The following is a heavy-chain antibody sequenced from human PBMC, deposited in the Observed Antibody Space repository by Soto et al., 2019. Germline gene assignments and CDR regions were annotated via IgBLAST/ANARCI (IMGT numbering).Heavy chain of an antibody. CDR1: GFTFSNYD. J-gene: IGHJ1*01. V-gene: IGHV3-13*01. CDR3: ATGPAGYCFTTSCYSYFQH. Sequence: GGSLRLSCAASGFTFSNYDMHWVRQVTGKGLEWVSAIGAAGDTYYPDSVKGRFTISRENAKNSLYLQMTSLRSEDTAVYYCATGPAGYCFTTSCYSYFQHWAQGTLVTVSS. CDR2: IGAAGDT. D-gene: IGHD2-2*01.